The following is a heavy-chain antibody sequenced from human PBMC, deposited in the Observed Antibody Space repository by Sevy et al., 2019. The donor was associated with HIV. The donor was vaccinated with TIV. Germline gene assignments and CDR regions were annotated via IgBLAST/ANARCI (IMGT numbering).Heavy chain of an antibody. CDR2: IYYSGST. Sequence: SETLSLTCTVSGGSISSSSYYWGWIRQPPGKGLEWIGSIYYSGSTYYNPSLKSRVTISVDTSKNQFSLKLSSVTAADTAVYYCASAGGIYSSSLLWDYYYYGMDVWGQRTTVTVSS. CDR1: GGSISSSSYY. CDR3: ASAGGIYSSSLLWDYYYYGMDV. J-gene: IGHJ6*02. D-gene: IGHD6-6*01. V-gene: IGHV4-39*01.